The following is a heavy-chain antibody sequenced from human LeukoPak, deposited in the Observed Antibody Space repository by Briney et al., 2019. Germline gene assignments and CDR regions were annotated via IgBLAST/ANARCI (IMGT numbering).Heavy chain of an antibody. V-gene: IGHV3-64*01. CDR2: ISENGGRT. D-gene: IGHD3-16*01. Sequence: GGSLRLSCAASGFTLSSYWMHWVRQAPGKGLEYVSAISENGGRTYYANSVKGRYTNSRDNSKNTLYLQMDSLRAEDMAVYYCARDRVGGWAFDIRGQGTMVTVSS. CDR3: ARDRVGGWAFDI. CDR1: GFTLSSYW. J-gene: IGHJ3*02.